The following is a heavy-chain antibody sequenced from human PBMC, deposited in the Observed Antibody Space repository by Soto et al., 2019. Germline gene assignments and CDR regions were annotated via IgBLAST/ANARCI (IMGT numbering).Heavy chain of an antibody. CDR2: ITTSGSYI. CDR3: VRSGTASMLRHNWFDP. V-gene: IGHV3-21*01. CDR1: GFTFSSYD. D-gene: IGHD1-1*01. J-gene: IGHJ5*02. Sequence: EVQLVESGGGLVKPGGSLRLSCAASGFTFSSYDMNWVRQAPGKGLEYVSSITTSGSYIYYGDSVRGGFTISRDKAKNSLVLQRDSLRAEDTAVYYWVRSGTASMLRHNWFDPWGQGTLVTVSS.